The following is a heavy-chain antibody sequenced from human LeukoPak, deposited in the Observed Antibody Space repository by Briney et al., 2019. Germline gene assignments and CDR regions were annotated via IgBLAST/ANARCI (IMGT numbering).Heavy chain of an antibody. Sequence: GGSLRLSCAASGFTFSRYWMSWVRQAPGKGLEWVANIKEDGSEKYYVDSVKGRFTISRDNAKNSLYLQMNSLRAEDTAVYYCAKAYTTGLEPWGQGTLVTVSS. CDR3: AKAYTTGLEP. CDR2: IKEDGSEK. J-gene: IGHJ5*02. V-gene: IGHV3-7*01. D-gene: IGHD4-17*01. CDR1: GFTFSRYW.